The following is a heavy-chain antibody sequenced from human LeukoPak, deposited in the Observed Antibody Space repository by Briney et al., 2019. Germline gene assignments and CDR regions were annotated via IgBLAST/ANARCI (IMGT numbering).Heavy chain of an antibody. CDR1: GFTVSSNY. CDR3: LGCTTSCYYYATDV. Sequence: GGSLRLSCAASGFTVSSNYMRWVRQAPGEGLEWVSVSYSGGSTYYADSVKGRFTISRDNSKNTLYLQMNSLRAEDTAVYYCLGCTTSCYYYATDVWGQGTTATVSS. CDR2: SYSGGST. D-gene: IGHD2-2*01. J-gene: IGHJ6*02. V-gene: IGHV3-66*01.